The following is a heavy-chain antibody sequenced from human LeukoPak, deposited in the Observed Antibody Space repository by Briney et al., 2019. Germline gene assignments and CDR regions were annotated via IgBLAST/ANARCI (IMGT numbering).Heavy chain of an antibody. CDR1: GFTFSSYE. CDR3: ARSPGGLRGFLDY. D-gene: IGHD3-16*01. V-gene: IGHV3-48*03. J-gene: IGHJ4*02. Sequence: GGSLRLSCAVSGFTFSSYEMNWVRQAPGKGLEWVSYISRSGSTIYYADSVKGRFTISRDNAKNSLYLQMHSLRAEDTAIYYCARSPGGLRGFLDYWGQGVLVTVSS. CDR2: ISRSGSTI.